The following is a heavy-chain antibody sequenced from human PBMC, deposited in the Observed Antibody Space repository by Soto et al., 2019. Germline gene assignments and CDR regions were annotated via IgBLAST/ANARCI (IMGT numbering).Heavy chain of an antibody. J-gene: IGHJ6*03. D-gene: IGHD3-3*01. CDR2: IKQDGSEK. CDR1: GFTFSSYW. CDR3: ARDNRVGDYDFWSGYYPDYYYYMDV. V-gene: IGHV3-7*01. Sequence: PGGSLRLSCAASGFTFSSYWMSWVRQAPGKGLEWVANIKQDGSEKYYVDSVKGRFTISRDNAKNSLYLQMNSLRAEDTAVYYCARDNRVGDYDFWSGYYPDYYYYMDVWGKGTTVTVSS.